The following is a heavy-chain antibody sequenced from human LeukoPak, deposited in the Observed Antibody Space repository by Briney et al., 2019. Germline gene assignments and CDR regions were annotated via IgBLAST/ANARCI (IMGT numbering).Heavy chain of an antibody. V-gene: IGHV1-69*04. CDR3: ARQGYYDSGNWYYFDY. CDR2: IIPILGIA. CDR1: GGTFSSYA. J-gene: IGHJ4*02. D-gene: IGHD3-22*01. Sequence: ASVKVSCKASGGTFSSYAISWVRQAPGQGLEWMGRIIPILGIANYAPKFQGRVTITTDKSTSTAYMELSSLRSEDTAVYYCARQGYYDSGNWYYFDYWGQGTLVTVSS.